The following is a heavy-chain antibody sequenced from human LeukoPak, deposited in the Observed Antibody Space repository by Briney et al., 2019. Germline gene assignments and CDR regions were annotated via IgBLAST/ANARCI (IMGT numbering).Heavy chain of an antibody. CDR2: INPNSGGT. V-gene: IGHV1-2*02. J-gene: IGHJ4*02. Sequence: ASVKVSCKASGYTFTGYYMHWVRQAPGQGLEWMGWINPNSGGTNYAQKFQGRVTMTRDTSISAAYMELSRLRSDDTAVYYCAGTKTTAMVGLDYWGQGTLVTVSS. CDR3: AGTKTTAMVGLDY. CDR1: GYTFTGYY. D-gene: IGHD5-18*01.